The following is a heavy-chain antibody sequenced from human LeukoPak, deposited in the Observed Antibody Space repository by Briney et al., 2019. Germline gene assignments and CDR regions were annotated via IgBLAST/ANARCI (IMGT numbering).Heavy chain of an antibody. CDR2: IYSGGST. Sequence: QTGRSLRLSCAASGFTVNSNYMSWVRQAPGRGLEWVSVIYSGGSTYYADSVKGRFTISRDNSKNTLFLQMNSLRAGDTAVYYCARGTVTMVDYWGQGTLVTVSS. D-gene: IGHD3-10*01. V-gene: IGHV3-66*01. J-gene: IGHJ4*02. CDR1: GFTVNSNY. CDR3: ARGTVTMVDY.